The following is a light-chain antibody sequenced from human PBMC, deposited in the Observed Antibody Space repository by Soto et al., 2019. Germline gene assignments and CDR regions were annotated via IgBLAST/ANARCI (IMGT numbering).Light chain of an antibody. Sequence: DIVMTQSPDSLAVSLGERATIHCRASQGIGDTLAWYQHKPGQTPRLLIYDTSTRATGVPARFSGSRSGTEFTLTINSLQSEDFEVYYCQRYNNWPLTFGGGTKVDIK. CDR2: DTS. CDR1: QGIGDT. V-gene: IGKV3-15*01. J-gene: IGKJ4*01. CDR3: QRYNNWPLT.